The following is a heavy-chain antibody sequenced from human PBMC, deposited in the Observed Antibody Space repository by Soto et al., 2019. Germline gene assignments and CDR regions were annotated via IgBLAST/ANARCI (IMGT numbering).Heavy chain of an antibody. Sequence: GGSLRLSCGASGFTFSGSAMHWVRQASGKGLEWVGRIRSKANNYATAYAASVKGRFTVSRDDSKNTAYLQMNSLKSEDTAVYYCTRLDGSAFDIWGQGTMVTVSS. CDR1: GFTFSGSA. D-gene: IGHD2-15*01. J-gene: IGHJ3*02. CDR3: TRLDGSAFDI. CDR2: IRSKANNYAT. V-gene: IGHV3-73*01.